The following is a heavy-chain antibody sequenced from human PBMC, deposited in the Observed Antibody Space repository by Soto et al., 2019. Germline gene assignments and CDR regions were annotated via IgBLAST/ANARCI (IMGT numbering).Heavy chain of an antibody. D-gene: IGHD4-4*01. J-gene: IGHJ4*02. CDR3: TRGHYNNFL. CDR2: IKPDGSEK. CDR1: AFTSGSSFRDFW. V-gene: IGHV3-7*01. Sequence: GGSLRLSCAASAFTSGSSFRDFWMTWVRQGPGKGLECVASIKPDGSEKYYVDSVKGRFTISRDNAKSSLSLQMNSLRAEDTAVYYYTRGHYNNFLGGEGTLVTVSS.